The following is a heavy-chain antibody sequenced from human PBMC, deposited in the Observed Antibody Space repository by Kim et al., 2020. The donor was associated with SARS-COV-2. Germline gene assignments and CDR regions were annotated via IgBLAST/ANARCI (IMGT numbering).Heavy chain of an antibody. CDR1: GFTFDDYA. J-gene: IGHJ4*02. CDR2: ISWDGGST. D-gene: IGHD6-13*01. V-gene: IGHV3-43D*03. CDR3: AKDNGPGIAAAGTLDY. Sequence: GGSLRLSCAASGFTFDDYAMHWVRQAPGKGLEWVSLISWDGGSTYYADSVKGRFTISRDNSKNSLYLQMNSLRAEDTALYYCAKDNGPGIAAAGTLDYWGQGTLVTVSS.